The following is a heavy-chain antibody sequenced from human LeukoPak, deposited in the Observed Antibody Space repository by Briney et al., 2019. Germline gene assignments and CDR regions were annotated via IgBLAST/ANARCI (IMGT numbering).Heavy chain of an antibody. Sequence: SETLSLTCTVSGGSVFSYYWNWIRQSPGKGLEWLGYIYPNGITNYSPSLGSRGTISIATSKNQISLRLTSVTAADTAIYYCARRAYYDSSGYHPTSGYFDLWGRGTLVTVSS. CDR3: ARRAYYDSSGYHPTSGYFDL. D-gene: IGHD3-22*01. CDR2: IYPNGIT. V-gene: IGHV4-4*08. J-gene: IGHJ2*01. CDR1: GGSVFSYY.